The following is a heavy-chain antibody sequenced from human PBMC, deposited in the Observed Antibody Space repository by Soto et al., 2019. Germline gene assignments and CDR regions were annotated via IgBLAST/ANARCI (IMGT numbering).Heavy chain of an antibody. CDR1: GFNFSDHY. CDR3: ARHTSGWHYYDY. V-gene: IGHV3-11*06. CDR2: ISGSSRYT. J-gene: IGHJ4*02. D-gene: IGHD6-19*01. Sequence: PGGSLRLSCAASGFNFSDHYMNWVRQAPGKGLEWVSYISGSSRYTNFADSVKGRFTISRDNAKNSLYLQMNSLRVEDTAVYYCARHTSGWHYYDYWGQGTPFTVSS.